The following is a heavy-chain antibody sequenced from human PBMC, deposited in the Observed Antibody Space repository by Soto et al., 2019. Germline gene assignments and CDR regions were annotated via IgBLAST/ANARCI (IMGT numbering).Heavy chain of an antibody. Sequence: QELLVESGGGVVQPGRSLTLSCAASGFTFTSFAFHWVRQAPGQGLEFVAAISYDGANKYYADSVTGRFTISRDSSKNVVSLQMDTLRSEDTGVYYCARDAFEYYASGTYLVWGQGTLVTVSS. CDR1: GFTFTSFA. CDR2: ISYDGANK. J-gene: IGHJ4*02. V-gene: IGHV3-30-3*01. CDR3: ARDAFEYYASGTYLV. D-gene: IGHD3-10*01.